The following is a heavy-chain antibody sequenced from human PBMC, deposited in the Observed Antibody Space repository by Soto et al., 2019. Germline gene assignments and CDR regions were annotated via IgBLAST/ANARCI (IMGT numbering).Heavy chain of an antibody. Sequence: SETLSLTCTVSGGSVSSGSYYWSWIRQPPGKGLEWIGYIYYSGSTNYNPSLKSRVTISVDTSKNQFSLKLSSVTAADTAVYYCARGSAWLPLDYWGQGTLVTVSS. CDR3: ARGSAWLPLDY. V-gene: IGHV4-61*01. CDR1: GGSVSSGSYY. D-gene: IGHD3-22*01. J-gene: IGHJ4*02. CDR2: IYYSGST.